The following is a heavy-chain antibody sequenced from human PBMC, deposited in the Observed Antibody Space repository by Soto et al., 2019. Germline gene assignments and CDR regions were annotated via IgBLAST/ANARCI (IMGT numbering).Heavy chain of an antibody. CDR1: GGSISSGGYS. J-gene: IGHJ4*02. D-gene: IGHD3-22*01. V-gene: IGHV4-30-2*01. CDR3: ARTRDSRGYPLFAH. Sequence: ASETLSLTCAVSGGSISSGGYSWSWIRQPLGKGLEWIGYMYHSGSTYYNPSLKSRVTISIDRSKNRGSLKLSSVTAAYTPMYYCARTRDSRGYPLFAHWGKGTLVPVSP. CDR2: MYHSGST.